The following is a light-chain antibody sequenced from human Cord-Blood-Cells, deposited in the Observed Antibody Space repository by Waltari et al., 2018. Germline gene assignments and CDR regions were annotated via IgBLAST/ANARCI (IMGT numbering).Light chain of an antibody. V-gene: IGLV2-23*01. CDR2: EGS. CDR1: SSDVGSYNL. Sequence: QSALTQPASVSGSPGQSITISCTGTSSDVGSYNLVSWYQQHPGKAPKRMIYEGSKRPSGVSNRFSGTKSGHTASLTISGLQAEDEADYYCCSYAGSSTWVFGGGTKLTVL. J-gene: IGLJ3*02. CDR3: CSYAGSSTWV.